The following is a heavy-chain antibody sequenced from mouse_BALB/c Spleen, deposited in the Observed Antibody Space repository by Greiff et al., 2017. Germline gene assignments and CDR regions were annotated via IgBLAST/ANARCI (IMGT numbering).Heavy chain of an antibody. CDR1: GYTFTSYW. Sequence: VQLQQSGAELVKPGASVKLSCKASGYTFTSYWMHWVKQRPGQGLEWIGEINPSNGRTNYNEKFKSKATLTVDKSSSTAYMQLSSLTSEDSAVYYCARGRVDYWGQGTSVTVSS. V-gene: IGHV1S81*02. J-gene: IGHJ4*01. CDR3: ARGRVDY. CDR2: INPSNGRT.